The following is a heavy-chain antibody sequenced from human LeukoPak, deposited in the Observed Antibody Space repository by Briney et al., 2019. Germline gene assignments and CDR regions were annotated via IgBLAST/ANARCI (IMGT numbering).Heavy chain of an antibody. V-gene: IGHV4-34*01. CDR2: INHSGST. J-gene: IGHJ4*02. CDR1: GGSFSGYY. CDR3: ARDRRNYDDSGYYFDY. D-gene: IGHD3-22*01. Sequence: TSETLSLTCAVYGGSFSGYYWSWIRQPPGKGLEWIGEINHSGSTNYNPSLKSRVTISVDTSKNQFSLKLSSVTAADTAVYYCARDRRNYDDSGYYFDYWGQGTLVTVSS.